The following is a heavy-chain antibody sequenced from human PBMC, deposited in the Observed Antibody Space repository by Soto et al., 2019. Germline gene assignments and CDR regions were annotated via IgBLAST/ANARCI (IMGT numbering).Heavy chain of an antibody. V-gene: IGHV3-23*01. J-gene: IGHJ4*02. D-gene: IGHD1-26*01. CDR3: AKASSGSPVRY. CDR1: GFTFSSYA. CDR2: ISGSGGST. Sequence: GCLIVSCSASGFTFSSYAMSWVRQAPGKGLEWVSAISGSGGSTYYADSVKGRFTISRDNSKNTLYLQMNSLRAEDTAVYYCAKASSGSPVRYWGQGTLVTVYS.